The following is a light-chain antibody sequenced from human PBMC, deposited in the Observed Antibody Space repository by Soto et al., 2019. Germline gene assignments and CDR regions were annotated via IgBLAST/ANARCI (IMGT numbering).Light chain of an antibody. CDR2: GAS. CDR3: QQYNDCPPQFT. CDR1: QSVSSN. J-gene: IGKJ4*01. Sequence: ETVMTQSPATLSVSPGERATLSCRASQSVSSNLAWYQQKLGQAPRLLIYGASTRATDITARFSGSGSGTEFALTISSLQPEDFAVYYCQQYNDCPPQFTFGGGTKVEIK. V-gene: IGKV3-15*01.